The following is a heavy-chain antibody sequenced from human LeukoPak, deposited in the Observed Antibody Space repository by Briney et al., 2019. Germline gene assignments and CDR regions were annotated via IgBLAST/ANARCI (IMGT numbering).Heavy chain of an antibody. Sequence: ASVKVSCKVSGYTLTELSMHWVRQAPGKGLEWMGGFDPEDGETIYAQKFQGRVTMTEDTSTDTAYMELSSLRSEDTAVYYCATDLPFLTHYYGSGSYSILRGGWGQGTLVTVSS. CDR3: ATDLPFLTHYYGSGSYSILRGG. CDR2: FDPEDGET. CDR1: GYTLTELS. J-gene: IGHJ4*02. D-gene: IGHD3-10*01. V-gene: IGHV1-24*01.